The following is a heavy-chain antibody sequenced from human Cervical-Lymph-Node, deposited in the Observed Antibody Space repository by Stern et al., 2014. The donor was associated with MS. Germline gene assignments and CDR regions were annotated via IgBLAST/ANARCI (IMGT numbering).Heavy chain of an antibody. CDR3: ARDEGADY. J-gene: IGHJ4*02. V-gene: IGHV1-46*01. CDR1: GYSFTSYF. Sequence: VQLLESGAEVKKPGASVKVSCMASGYSFTSYFINWVRQATGQGLKWMGIINPSAGNTNYAQKFQGRVVMTSDTSTGTVYMELSSLRSEDTAVYYCARDEGADYWGQGTLVTVSS. CDR2: INPSAGNT.